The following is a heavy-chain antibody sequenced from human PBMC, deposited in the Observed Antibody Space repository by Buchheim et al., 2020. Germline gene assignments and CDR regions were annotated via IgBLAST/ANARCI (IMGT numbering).Heavy chain of an antibody. CDR2: ISGSVGST. J-gene: IGHJ5*02. V-gene: IGHV3-23*01. Sequence: EVQLLESGGGLVQPGGSLRLSCAASGFPFSSYAMSWVRQAPGKGLEWVSAISGSVGSTYYADSVKGRFTISRDTSKNTLYLQMNSLRAEDTAVYYCASFRVVPAASPFNWFDPWGQGTL. CDR1: GFPFSSYA. CDR3: ASFRVVPAASPFNWFDP. D-gene: IGHD2-2*01.